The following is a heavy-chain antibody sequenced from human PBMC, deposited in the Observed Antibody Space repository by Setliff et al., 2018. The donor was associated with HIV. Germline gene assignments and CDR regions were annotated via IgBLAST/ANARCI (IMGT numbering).Heavy chain of an antibody. J-gene: IGHJ4*02. CDR2: IYYTGTT. D-gene: IGHD5-12*01. Sequence: TLSLTCTVSGGSISTYYWSWIRQPPGKGLEWIGYIYYTGTTKNNPSLKSRVTMSIDTSKNQFSLKLTSVTAADTALYYCASGRGAKAGYDYFGSWGQGTLVTVSS. CDR1: GGSISTYY. V-gene: IGHV4-59*12. CDR3: ASGRGAKAGYDYFGS.